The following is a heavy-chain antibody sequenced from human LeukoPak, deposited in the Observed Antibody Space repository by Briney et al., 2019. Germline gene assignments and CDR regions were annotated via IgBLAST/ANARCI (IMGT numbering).Heavy chain of an antibody. V-gene: IGHV1-24*01. Sequence: ASVKVSCKVSGYTLTELSMHWVRQAPGKGLEWMGGFDPEDGETIYAQKFQGRGTMTEDTSTDTAYMELSSLRSEETAVKSCAIDHRWSNGMGYWGQGTLVTVSS. J-gene: IGHJ4*02. D-gene: IGHD2-8*02. CDR1: GYTLTELS. CDR2: FDPEDGET. CDR3: AIDHRWSNGMGY.